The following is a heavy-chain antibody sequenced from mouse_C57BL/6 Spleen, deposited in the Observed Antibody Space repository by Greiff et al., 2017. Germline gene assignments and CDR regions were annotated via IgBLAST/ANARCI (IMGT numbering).Heavy chain of an antibody. Sequence: VLLQQSGPGLVKPSQSLSLTCSVTGFSIPSGYYWNCIRQFPGNKLEWMCYISYDGSNYYKPSLQNRTSITRDTSKNQFFLKLNSVTTEDTATYNCARDQVGTDYWGQGTTLTVSS. J-gene: IGHJ2*01. V-gene: IGHV3-6*01. D-gene: IGHD4-1*01. CDR3: ARDQVGTDY. CDR1: GFSIPSGYY. CDR2: ISYDGSN.